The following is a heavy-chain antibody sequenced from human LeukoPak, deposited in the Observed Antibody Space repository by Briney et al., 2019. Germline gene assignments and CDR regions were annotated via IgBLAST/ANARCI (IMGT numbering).Heavy chain of an antibody. CDR3: AREVVPAAIERYFDL. J-gene: IGHJ2*01. CDR2: INHSGST. Sequence: SETLSLTCAVYGGSFSGYYWSWIRQPPGKGLEWIGEINHSGSTNYNPSLKSRVTISVDTSKNQFSLKLSSVTAADTAVYYCAREVVPAAIERYFDLWGRGTLVTVSS. V-gene: IGHV4-34*01. CDR1: GGSFSGYY. D-gene: IGHD2-2*01.